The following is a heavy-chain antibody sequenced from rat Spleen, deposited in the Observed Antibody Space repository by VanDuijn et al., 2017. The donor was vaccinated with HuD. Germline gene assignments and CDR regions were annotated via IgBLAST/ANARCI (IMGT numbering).Heavy chain of an antibody. CDR3: TRVTLRRGYFDF. CDR1: GFSLTSYN. V-gene: IGHV2-32*01. J-gene: IGHJ1*01. CDR2: VWSDGDT. D-gene: IGHD4-1*01. Sequence: QVQLKESGPGLVQPSQTLSLTCTVSGFSLTSYNVHWVRQPPGKGLEWMGVVWSDGDTSYNSSLTSRLSISRDTSKSQVFLKMNSLQTDDTGTYYCTRVTLRRGYFDFWGPGTMVTVSS.